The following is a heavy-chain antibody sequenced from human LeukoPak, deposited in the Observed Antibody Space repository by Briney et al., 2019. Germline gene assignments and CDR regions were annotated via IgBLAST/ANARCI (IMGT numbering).Heavy chain of an antibody. CDR2: ISAYNGNT. D-gene: IGHD1-26*01. Sequence: ASVKVSCEASGYTFTGYGISWVRQAPGQGLEWMGWISAYNGNTNYAQKLQGRVTMTTETSTSTAYMELRSLRSDDTAVYYCARSWELLRGFDYWGQGTLVTVSS. CDR1: GYTFTGYG. J-gene: IGHJ4*02. CDR3: ARSWELLRGFDY. V-gene: IGHV1-18*01.